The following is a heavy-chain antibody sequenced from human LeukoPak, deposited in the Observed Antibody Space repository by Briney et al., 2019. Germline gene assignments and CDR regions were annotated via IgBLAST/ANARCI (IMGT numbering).Heavy chain of an antibody. J-gene: IGHJ4*02. D-gene: IGHD3-10*01. Sequence: GGSLRLSCAASGFTFSSYAMSWVRQAPGKGLEWVSAISGSGGSTYYADSVKGRFTISRDNAKNTLYLQMNSLRAEDTAVYYCAKVFGELRKSGFDYWGQGTLVTVSS. CDR3: AKVFGELRKSGFDY. CDR1: GFTFSSYA. V-gene: IGHV3-23*01. CDR2: ISGSGGST.